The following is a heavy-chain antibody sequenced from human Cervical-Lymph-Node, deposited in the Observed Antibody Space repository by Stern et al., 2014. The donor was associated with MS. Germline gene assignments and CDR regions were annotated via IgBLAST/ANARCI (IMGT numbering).Heavy chain of an antibody. Sequence: VQLVGSGGGVVPPGRSLRLSCEASGFTFSDFGMHWVRQAPGKWPEWVADISYDGGHTDYADSVKGRFTISRDNSKNTLYVQMNSLRADDTAVYYCAKDPQRGVVPAAIHYWGQGTLVTVSS. CDR1: GFTFSDFG. CDR2: ISYDGGHT. CDR3: AKDPQRGVVPAAIHY. J-gene: IGHJ4*02. V-gene: IGHV3-30*18. D-gene: IGHD2-2*02.